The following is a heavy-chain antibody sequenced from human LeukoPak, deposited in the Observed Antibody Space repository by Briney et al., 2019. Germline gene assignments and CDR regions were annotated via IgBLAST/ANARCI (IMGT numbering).Heavy chain of an antibody. CDR2: INPNSGGT. Sequence: ASVKVSCKASGYTFTGYYMHWVRQAPGQGLEWMGWINPNSGGTNYAQKFQGRVTMTRDTSISTAYMELGRLRSDDTAVYYCATAVAGISYYYYYMDVWGKGTTVTVSS. D-gene: IGHD6-19*01. CDR1: GYTFTGYY. J-gene: IGHJ6*03. V-gene: IGHV1-2*02. CDR3: ATAVAGISYYYYYMDV.